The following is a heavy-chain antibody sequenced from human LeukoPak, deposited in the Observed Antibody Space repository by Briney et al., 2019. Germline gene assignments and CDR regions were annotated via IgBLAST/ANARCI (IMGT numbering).Heavy chain of an antibody. D-gene: IGHD4-17*01. Sequence: SETLSLTCTVSGGSISSGDYYWSWIRQPPGKGLEWIGYIYYSGSTYYNPSLKSRVTISVDTSKNQFSLKLSSVTAADTAVYYCARIYGDYAGYYFDYWGQGTLVTVSS. V-gene: IGHV4-30-4*08. CDR3: ARIYGDYAGYYFDY. J-gene: IGHJ4*02. CDR2: IYYSGST. CDR1: GGSISSGDYY.